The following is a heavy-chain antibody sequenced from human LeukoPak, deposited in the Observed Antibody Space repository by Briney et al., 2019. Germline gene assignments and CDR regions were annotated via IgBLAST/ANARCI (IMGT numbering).Heavy chain of an antibody. CDR2: IRYDGSNK. Sequence: GGSLILSCAASGFTFSSYGMHWVRQAPGKGLEWVAFIRYDGSNKYYADSVKGRFTISRDNSKNTLYLQMNSLRAEDTAVYYCAKAWSGWSGYLDYWGQGTLVTVSS. D-gene: IGHD3-3*01. CDR1: GFTFSSYG. J-gene: IGHJ4*02. V-gene: IGHV3-30*02. CDR3: AKAWSGWSGYLDY.